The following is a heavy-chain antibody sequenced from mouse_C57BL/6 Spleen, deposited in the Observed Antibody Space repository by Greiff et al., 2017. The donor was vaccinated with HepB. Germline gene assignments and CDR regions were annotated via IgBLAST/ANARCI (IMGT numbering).Heavy chain of an antibody. D-gene: IGHD1-1*01. CDR1: GYTFTSYW. CDR2: IDPSDSYT. V-gene: IGHV1-69*01. CDR3: ASSYGSSPWFAY. Sequence: VQLQQPGAELVMPGASVKLSCKASGYTFTSYWMHWVKQRPGQGLEWIGEIDPSDSYTNYNQKFKGKSTLTVDKSSSTAYMQLSSLTSEDSAVYYCASSYGSSPWFAYWGQGTLVTVSA. J-gene: IGHJ3*01.